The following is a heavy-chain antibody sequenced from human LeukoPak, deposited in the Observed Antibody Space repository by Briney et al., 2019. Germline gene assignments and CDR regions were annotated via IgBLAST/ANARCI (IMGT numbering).Heavy chain of an antibody. CDR3: ARGGYSNANKFYYYGMDV. CDR2: ISNSGSTI. CDR1: GFTVSSNF. D-gene: IGHD4-11*01. V-gene: IGHV3-48*04. J-gene: IGHJ6*02. Sequence: LPGGSLRLSCAVSGFTVSSNFMSWVRQAPGKGLEWVSYISNSGSTIYYADSVKGRFTISRDNAKNSLYLQMNSLRAEDTAVYYCARGGYSNANKFYYYGMDVWGQGTMVTVSS.